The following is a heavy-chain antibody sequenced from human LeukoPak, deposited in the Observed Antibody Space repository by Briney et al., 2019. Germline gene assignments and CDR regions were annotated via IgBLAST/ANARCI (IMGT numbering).Heavy chain of an antibody. CDR1: GYTFRSYG. CDR2: VSGYNGDT. J-gene: IGHJ6*03. Sequence: ASVTVSCKASGYTFRSYGISWVRQAPGQGLEWMGWVSGYNGDTNYVQKVQGRVTMTTDTSTATAYMELRSLRSDDTAVYYCARVGSMAGLYDSSYMDVWGKGATVTVSS. V-gene: IGHV1-18*01. CDR3: ARVGSMAGLYDSSYMDV. D-gene: IGHD6-19*01.